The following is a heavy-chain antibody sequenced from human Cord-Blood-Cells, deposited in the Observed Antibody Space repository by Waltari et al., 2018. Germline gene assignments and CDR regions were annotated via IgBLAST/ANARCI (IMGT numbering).Heavy chain of an antibody. J-gene: IGHJ3*02. CDR1: GYTFTGYY. D-gene: IGHD2-15*01. CDR3: SRDGLGVLATPFDI. CDR2: TNPNSGGT. V-gene: IGHV1-2*04. Sequence: QVQLVQTGAEVKKPGASVKVSCKASGYTFTGYYMHWVRQAPGQGLEWMGWTNPNSGGTNYAQKFQGWVTMTRDTSISPAYMELGRLRSDDTAVYYCSRDGLGVLATPFDIWGQGTMVTVSS.